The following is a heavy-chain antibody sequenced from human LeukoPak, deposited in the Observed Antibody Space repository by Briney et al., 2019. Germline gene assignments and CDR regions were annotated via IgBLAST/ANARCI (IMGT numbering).Heavy chain of an antibody. CDR1: GGSFSGYY. CDR2: INHSGST. D-gene: IGHD3/OR15-3a*01. V-gene: IGHV4-34*01. Sequence: MPSETLSLTCAVYGGSFSGYYWSWIRQPPGKGLEWIGEINHSGSTNYNPSLKSRVTISVDTSKNQFSLKLSSVTAADTAVYYCARVGTVRSMDYWGQGTLVTVSS. CDR3: ARVGTVRSMDY. J-gene: IGHJ4*02.